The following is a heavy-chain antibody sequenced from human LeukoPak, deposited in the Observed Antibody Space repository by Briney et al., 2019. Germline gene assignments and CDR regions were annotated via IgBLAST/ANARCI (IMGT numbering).Heavy chain of an antibody. Sequence: SETLSLTCTVSGGSISSYYWSWIRQPPGKGLEWIGYIYYSGSTKYNPSLKSRVTMSVDTSKNQFSLNLNSVTAADTAVYYCARDPIAAAGIGYWGQGTLVTVSS. CDR3: ARDPIAAAGIGY. V-gene: IGHV4-59*01. CDR1: GGSISSYY. J-gene: IGHJ4*02. CDR2: IYYSGST. D-gene: IGHD6-13*01.